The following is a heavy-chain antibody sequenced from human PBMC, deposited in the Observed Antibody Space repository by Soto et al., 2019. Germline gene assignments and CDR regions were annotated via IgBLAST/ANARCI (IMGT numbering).Heavy chain of an antibody. CDR1: GFTFSSCA. CDR3: VKSQGGTWYDFADC. D-gene: IGHD6-13*01. Sequence: EGSLRLSCAASGFTFSSCAMTWVRQAPGKGLEWVSTITRSDRNTYYADSVRGRFTLSRDNSKSTLYLQMNYLRVDDTALYYCVKSQGGTWYDFADCWGQGCLFTVAS. V-gene: IGHV3-23*01. J-gene: IGHJ4*02. CDR2: ITRSDRNT.